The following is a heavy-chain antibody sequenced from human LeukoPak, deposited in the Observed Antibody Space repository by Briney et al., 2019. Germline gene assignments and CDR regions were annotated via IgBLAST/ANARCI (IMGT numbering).Heavy chain of an antibody. CDR1: GGSLSSGSYY. CDR2: IYTSGST. V-gene: IGHV4-61*02. CDR3: ARGSGSYYFDY. Sequence: PSQTLSLTCTVSGGSLSSGSYYWSWIRQPAGKGLEWIGRIYTSGSTNYNPSLKSRVTISVDTSKNQFSLKLSSVTAADTAVYYCARGSGSYYFDYWGQGTLVTVSS. D-gene: IGHD1-26*01. J-gene: IGHJ4*02.